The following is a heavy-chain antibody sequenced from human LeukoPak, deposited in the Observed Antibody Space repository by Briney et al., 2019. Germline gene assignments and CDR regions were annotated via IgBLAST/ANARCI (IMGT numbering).Heavy chain of an antibody. CDR1: GYTFTCYY. J-gene: IGHJ5*02. V-gene: IGHV1-2*02. CDR2: INPNSGGT. D-gene: IGHD1-1*01. Sequence: ASVKVSCKASGYTFTCYYLHWVRQAPGQGLEWMGWINPNSGGTNYAQKFQGRVTMTRDTSISTAYMELRRLKSDDTAVYYCARDFRVTTEYNWFDPWGQGTLVTVSS. CDR3: ARDFRVTTEYNWFDP.